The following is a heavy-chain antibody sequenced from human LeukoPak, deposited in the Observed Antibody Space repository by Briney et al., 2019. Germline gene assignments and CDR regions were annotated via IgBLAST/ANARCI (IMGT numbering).Heavy chain of an antibody. J-gene: IGHJ4*02. CDR3: ARGTGVEGSGSFDY. CDR1: GGSISSYY. Sequence: SETLSLTCTVSGGSISSYYWSGIRQPPGKALEWFGEINHSGSTNYNASLKSRVTISVDTSKNQFSLKLSSVTAADTAVYYCARGTGVEGSGSFDYWGQGTLVTVSS. CDR2: INHSGST. D-gene: IGHD3-10*01. V-gene: IGHV4-34*01.